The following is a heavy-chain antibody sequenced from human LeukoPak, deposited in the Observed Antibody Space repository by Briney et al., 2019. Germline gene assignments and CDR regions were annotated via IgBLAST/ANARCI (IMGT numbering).Heavy chain of an antibody. CDR3: ARDEGSGWYNY. CDR2: MHTSGST. J-gene: IGHJ4*02. D-gene: IGHD6-19*01. V-gene: IGHV4-4*07. Sequence: PSETLSLTCAVSGNSISGYYWSWIRQAAGKGLEWIGRMHTSGSTNYRPSLKSRITISVDRSKNHFSLKLSSVTDADTAVYYCARDEGSGWYNYWGQGTLVTVP. CDR1: GNSISGYY.